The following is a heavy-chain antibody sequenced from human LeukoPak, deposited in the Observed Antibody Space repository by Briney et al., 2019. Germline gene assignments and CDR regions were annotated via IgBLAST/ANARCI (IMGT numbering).Heavy chain of an antibody. CDR3: ARGDDFPGDY. J-gene: IGHJ4*02. V-gene: IGHV3-7*04. D-gene: IGHD2/OR15-2a*01. CDR2: IHPEGNEK. Sequence: PGGSLRLSCAASGFAFSNFWMSWVRQAPGRGLEWVANIHPEGNEKYHVESVEGRFTISRDNIKNSLFLQMHGLRVEDTAVYYCARGDDFPGDYWGQGTLVTVSS. CDR1: GFAFSNFW.